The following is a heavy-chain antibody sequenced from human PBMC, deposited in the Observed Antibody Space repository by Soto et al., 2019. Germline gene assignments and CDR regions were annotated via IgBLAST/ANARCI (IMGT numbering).Heavy chain of an antibody. Sequence: QVQLVQSGAEVKKPGASVKVSCKASGYTFTGYYMHWVRQAPGQGLEWMGWINPNSGGTNYAQKFQGWVTMTRDTSISTAYMELSRLRSDDTAVYYCARSEITGTPQDLYYFDYWGQGTLVTVSS. CDR3: ARSEITGTPQDLYYFDY. CDR1: GYTFTGYY. D-gene: IGHD1-7*01. J-gene: IGHJ4*02. CDR2: INPNSGGT. V-gene: IGHV1-2*04.